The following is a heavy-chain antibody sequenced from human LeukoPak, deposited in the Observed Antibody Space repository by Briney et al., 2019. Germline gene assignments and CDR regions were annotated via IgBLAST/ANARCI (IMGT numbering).Heavy chain of an antibody. Sequence: SETLSLTCAVSGGSISSSNWWSWVRQPPGKGREWIGESDHSGSTNYNPSLKSRVTISVDKSKNQFSLKLSSVTAADTAVYYCASRVVVVAATRANPIYYYYYYMDVWGKGTTVTVSS. CDR2: SDHSGST. CDR3: ASRVVVVAATRANPIYYYYYYMDV. V-gene: IGHV4-4*02. J-gene: IGHJ6*03. CDR1: GGSISSSNW. D-gene: IGHD2-15*01.